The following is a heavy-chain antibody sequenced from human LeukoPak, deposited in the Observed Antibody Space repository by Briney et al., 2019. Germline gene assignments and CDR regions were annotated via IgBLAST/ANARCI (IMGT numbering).Heavy chain of an antibody. Sequence: PGGSLRLSCAASGFIFDDYGLSWVRQAPGKGLEWVSGINWSGGSTSYADSVKGRFTISRDNSKNTLYLQMGSLRAEDMAVYYCARDTVRYCSGGSCLGYWGQGTLVTVSS. J-gene: IGHJ4*02. V-gene: IGHV3-20*04. CDR1: GFIFDDYG. CDR2: INWSGGST. CDR3: ARDTVRYCSGGSCLGY. D-gene: IGHD2-15*01.